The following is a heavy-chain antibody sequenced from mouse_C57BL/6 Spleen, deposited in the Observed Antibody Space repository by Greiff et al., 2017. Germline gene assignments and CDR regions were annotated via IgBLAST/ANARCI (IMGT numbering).Heavy chain of an antibody. CDR1: GYTFTSYW. V-gene: IGHV1-69*01. J-gene: IGHJ2*01. D-gene: IGHD2-4*01. CDR3: ARRYYDYEVYFDY. CDR2: IDPSDSYT. Sequence: QVQLQQPGAELVMPGASVKLSCKASGYTFTSYWMHWVKQRPGQGLEWIGEIDPSDSYTNYNQKFKGKSTLTVDKSSSTAYMQLSSLTSEDSAVYYCARRYYDYEVYFDYWGQGTTLTVSS.